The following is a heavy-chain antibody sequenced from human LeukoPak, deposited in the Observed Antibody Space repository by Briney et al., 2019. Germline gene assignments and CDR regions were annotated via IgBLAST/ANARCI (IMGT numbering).Heavy chain of an antibody. CDR3: ARSIMGANKPYHFEH. Sequence: SETLSLTCTVSGGSISSSSYYWGWIRQPPGKGLEWIGSIYYSGSTYYNPSLKSRVTISVDTSKNQFSLNLSSVTAADTAVYYCARSIMGANKPYHFEHWGQGTLVTVSS. CDR2: IYYSGST. CDR1: GGSISSSSYY. D-gene: IGHD1-26*01. V-gene: IGHV4-39*07. J-gene: IGHJ4*02.